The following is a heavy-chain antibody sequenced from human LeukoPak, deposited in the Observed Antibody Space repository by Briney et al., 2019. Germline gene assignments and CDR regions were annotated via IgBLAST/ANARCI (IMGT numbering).Heavy chain of an antibody. J-gene: IGHJ4*02. CDR2: LYYGGST. V-gene: IGHV4-30-4*08. CDR1: GVSISSGDYY. Sequence: SQTLSLTRTVSGVSISSGDYYWSWIRQPPGKGVEGIGYLYYGGSTYYNPSLKSRVTISVDTSKNQFSLKLSSVTAADTAVYYCARASSGDISSWFNYYFDYWGQGTLVTVSS. CDR3: ARASSGDISSWFNYYFDY. D-gene: IGHD6-13*01.